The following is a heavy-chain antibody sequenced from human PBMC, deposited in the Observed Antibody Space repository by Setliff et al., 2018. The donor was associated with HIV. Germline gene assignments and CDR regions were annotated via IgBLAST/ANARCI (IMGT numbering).Heavy chain of an antibody. Sequence: PSETLSLTCTVSGGSISSASYFWGWIRQSPGRGLEWIGSVYYSGSTYYNPSLRSRITISVDMSKNQFSLKLNSVTAADTAIYYCARHRSYGDYDPNWLDPWGRGTLVTVSS. V-gene: IGHV4-39*01. CDR1: GGSISSASYF. J-gene: IGHJ5*02. CDR3: ARHRSYGDYDPNWLDP. D-gene: IGHD4-17*01. CDR2: VYYSGST.